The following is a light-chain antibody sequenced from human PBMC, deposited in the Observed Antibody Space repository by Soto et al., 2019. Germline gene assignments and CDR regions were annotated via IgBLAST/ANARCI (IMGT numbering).Light chain of an antibody. V-gene: IGLV6-57*04. J-gene: IGLJ2*01. CDR2: EDN. CDR3: QSYDSSKHVV. Sequence: NFMLTQPHSVSESPGKTVTISCTRSSGSIASNYVQWYQQRPGSAPTTVIYEDNQRPSGVPDRFSGSIDSSSNSASLTISGLKTEDEADYYGQSYDSSKHVVVGGGTKVTVL. CDR1: SGSIASNY.